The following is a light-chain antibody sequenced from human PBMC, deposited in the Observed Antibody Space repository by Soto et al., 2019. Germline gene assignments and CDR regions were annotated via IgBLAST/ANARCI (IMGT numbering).Light chain of an antibody. CDR2: LEGSGSY. J-gene: IGLJ2*01. Sequence: QLVLTQSSSASASLGSSVKLTCTLSSGHSTYIIAWHQQQPGKAPRYLMKLEGSGSYNKGNGIPDRFSGSSSGADRYLTISYHQFEDEADYYCDIGDTNVVVFGGGTKLTVL. CDR3: DIGDTNVVV. V-gene: IGLV4-60*02. CDR1: SGHSTYI.